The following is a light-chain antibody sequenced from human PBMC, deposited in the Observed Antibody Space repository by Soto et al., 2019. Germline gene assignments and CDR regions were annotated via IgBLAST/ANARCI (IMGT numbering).Light chain of an antibody. CDR1: SGSVSTNYY. V-gene: IGLV8-61*01. CDR3: VLYMGSGISV. CDR2: RTN. J-gene: IGLJ2*01. Sequence: QTVVTQEPSFSVSPGGTVTLTCGLSSGSVSTNYYPSWYQQTPGQAPRTLIYRTNTRSSGVPDRFSGSILGNKAALTIAGAQADDESDYYCVLYMGSGISVFGGGTQLTVL.